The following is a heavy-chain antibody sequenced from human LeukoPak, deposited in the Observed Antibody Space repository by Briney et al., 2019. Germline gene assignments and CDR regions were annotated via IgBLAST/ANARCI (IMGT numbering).Heavy chain of an antibody. CDR3: ARGAAAGTNYYYGMDV. CDR1: GFTFSSYD. Sequence: PGGSLRLSCAASGFTFSSYDMHWVRQATGKGLEWVSAIGTAGDTYYPGSVKGRFTISRENAKNSLYLQMNSLRAGDTAVYYCARGAAAGTNYYYGMDVWGQGTTVTVSS. J-gene: IGHJ6*02. V-gene: IGHV3-13*01. D-gene: IGHD6-13*01. CDR2: IGTAGDT.